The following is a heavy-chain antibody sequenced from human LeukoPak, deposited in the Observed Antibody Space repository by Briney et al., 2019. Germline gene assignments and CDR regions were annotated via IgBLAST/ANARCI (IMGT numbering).Heavy chain of an antibody. CDR2: IKEDESEI. CDR3: ARDQTPFYYDSSGFAY. V-gene: IGHV3-7*01. CDR1: GFTFSSFG. D-gene: IGHD3-22*01. Sequence: GGSLRLSCAGSGFTFSSFGMGWVRQAPGKGLEWVADIKEDESEIYYVDSVKGRFTISRDNAKNSLYLQMNSLRAEDTAVYYCARDQTPFYYDSSGFAYWGQGTLVTVSS. J-gene: IGHJ4*02.